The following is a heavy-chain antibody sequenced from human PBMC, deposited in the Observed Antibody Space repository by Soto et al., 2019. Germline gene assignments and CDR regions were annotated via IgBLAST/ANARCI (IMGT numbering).Heavy chain of an antibody. V-gene: IGHV1-58*01. J-gene: IGHJ3*02. CDR1: GFTFTSSA. Sequence: SVKVSCKASGFTFTSSAVQWVRQARGQRLEWIGWIVVGSGNTNYAQKFQERVTITRDMSTSTAYMELSSLRSEDTAVYYCAADRPREPYAFDIWGQGTMVTVSS. D-gene: IGHD1-26*01. CDR2: IVVGSGNT. CDR3: AADRPREPYAFDI.